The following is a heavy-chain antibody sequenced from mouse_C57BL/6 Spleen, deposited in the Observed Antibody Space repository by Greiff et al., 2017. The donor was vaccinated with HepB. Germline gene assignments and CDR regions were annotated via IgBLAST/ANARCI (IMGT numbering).Heavy chain of an antibody. CDR1: GYTFTSYW. V-gene: IGHV1-55*01. CDR2: IYPGSGST. J-gene: IGHJ4*01. CDR3: AQYGSHYYAMDY. Sequence: VQLQQSGAELVKPGASVKMSCKASGYTFTSYWITWVKQRPGQGLEWIGDIYPGSGSTNYNEKFKSKATLTVDTASSTAYMQLSSLTSEDSAVYYCAQYGSHYYAMDYWGQGTSVTVAS. D-gene: IGHD1-1*01.